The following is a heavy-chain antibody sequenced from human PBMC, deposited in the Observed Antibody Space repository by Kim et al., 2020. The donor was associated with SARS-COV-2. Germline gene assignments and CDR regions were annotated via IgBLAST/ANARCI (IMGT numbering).Heavy chain of an antibody. CDR1: GFTFSSYG. D-gene: IGHD3-9*01. CDR2: ISYDGSNK. Sequence: GGSLRLSCAASGFTFSSYGMHWVRQAPGKGLEWVAVISYDGSNKYYADSVKGRFTISRDNSKNTLYLQMNSLRAEDTAVYYCAKGGPYDILTGSANPMIDYWGQGTLVTVSS. CDR3: AKGGPYDILTGSANPMIDY. J-gene: IGHJ4*02. V-gene: IGHV3-30*18.